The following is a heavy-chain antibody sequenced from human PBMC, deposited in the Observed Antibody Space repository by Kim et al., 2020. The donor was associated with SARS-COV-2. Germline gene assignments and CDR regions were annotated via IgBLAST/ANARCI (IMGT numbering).Heavy chain of an antibody. Sequence: KYYADSVKGRFTISRDNSKNTLYLQMNSLRAEDTAVYYCARDSRSSYFDYWGQGTLVTVSS. CDR3: ARDSRSSYFDY. CDR2: K. J-gene: IGHJ4*02. V-gene: IGHV3-33*01.